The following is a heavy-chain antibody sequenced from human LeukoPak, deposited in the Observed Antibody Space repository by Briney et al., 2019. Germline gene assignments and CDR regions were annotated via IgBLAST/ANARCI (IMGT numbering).Heavy chain of an antibody. CDR3: GRHVSNGWDYHYGLDV. CDR1: GGSVASTGRY. V-gene: IGHV4-39*01. CDR2: AYYTGDI. D-gene: IGHD6-19*01. Sequence: PSETLSLTCTVSGGSVASTGRYWGWIRQPPWKGLEWMGSAYYTGDIYSPPSLKSRLTISVDTSKNQFALTLSSVTAADTAVYYCGRHVSNGWDYHYGLDVWGRGTTVTVSS. J-gene: IGHJ6*02.